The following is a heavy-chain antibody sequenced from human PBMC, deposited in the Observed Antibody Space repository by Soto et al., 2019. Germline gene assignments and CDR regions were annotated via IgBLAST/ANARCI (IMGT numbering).Heavy chain of an antibody. V-gene: IGHV3-15*07. CDR1: RFNFSTAL. CDR2: IKPKSEGETA. J-gene: IGHJ4*02. CDR3: PTVPYSSGPT. Sequence: EMQLVQSGGGLVKPGGSLRLSCVASRFNFSTALLNWIRQAPGKGLEWVGRIKPKSEGETADYTAPVRGRFTISRDDSQNTLHLQMDSLKTQDTAVYYCPTVPYSSGPTWALGVLVTVSS. D-gene: IGHD6-19*01.